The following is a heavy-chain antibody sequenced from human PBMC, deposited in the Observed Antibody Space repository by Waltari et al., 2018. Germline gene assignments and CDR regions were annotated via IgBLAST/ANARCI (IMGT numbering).Heavy chain of an antibody. D-gene: IGHD5-18*01. CDR2: IKSTVDGGTT. V-gene: IGHV3-15*01. Sequence: EVQLVESGGGLVKPGGSLSLTCSATGFPFGKAWMNWMRQAPGKGLEWVGRIKSTVDGGTTDYAAPVQGRFTISRDDSKNTLYLQMSSLRTEDTAVYYCLFVDTALIIPDVFDLWGQGTLVTVSS. J-gene: IGHJ3*01. CDR3: LFVDTALIIPDVFDL. CDR1: GFPFGKAW.